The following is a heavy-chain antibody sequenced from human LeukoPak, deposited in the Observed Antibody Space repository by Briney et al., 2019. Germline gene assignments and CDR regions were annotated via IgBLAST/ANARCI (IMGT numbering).Heavy chain of an antibody. Sequence: PGGSLRLSCEVSEFTFSSHAMSWVRQAPGKGLEWVSSISGSGDATSYADSVKGRFTISRDNFKNTLSLQMNSLRAEDTAVYCCAKVGYCSSINCYHAFDIWGQGTMLTVSS. CDR1: EFTFSSHA. CDR3: AKVGYCSSINCYHAFDI. D-gene: IGHD2-2*01. V-gene: IGHV3-23*01. CDR2: ISGSGDAT. J-gene: IGHJ3*02.